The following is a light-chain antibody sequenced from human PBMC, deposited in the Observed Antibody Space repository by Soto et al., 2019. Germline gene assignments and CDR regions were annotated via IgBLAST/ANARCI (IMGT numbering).Light chain of an antibody. CDR3: QKYNSAPLT. Sequence: DVQMTQSPSSLSAFVGDRVTITCRASQGIAPYLAWFQQKPGKVPKLLIYATSTLQSGVPSRFSGSGSGTDFTLTINSLQPEDFGTYYCQKYNSAPLTFGGGTKVDIK. CDR1: QGIAPY. V-gene: IGKV1-27*01. J-gene: IGKJ4*01. CDR2: ATS.